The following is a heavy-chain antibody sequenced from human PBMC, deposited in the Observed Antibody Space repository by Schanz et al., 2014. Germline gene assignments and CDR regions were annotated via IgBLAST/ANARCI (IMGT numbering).Heavy chain of an antibody. J-gene: IGHJ6*03. CDR3: ARPSDSSWYMDV. Sequence: EVQLLESGGGFVQPGGSLRLSCVASGVTFSSYAMSWVRQASGKGLEWVSSINSRSNFIYYADSVKGRFTISRDNAKNSLYLQMNSLRAEDTAVYYCARPSDSSWYMDVWGKGTTVTVSS. D-gene: IGHD2-21*02. CDR2: INSRSNFI. CDR1: GVTFSSYA. V-gene: IGHV3-21*01.